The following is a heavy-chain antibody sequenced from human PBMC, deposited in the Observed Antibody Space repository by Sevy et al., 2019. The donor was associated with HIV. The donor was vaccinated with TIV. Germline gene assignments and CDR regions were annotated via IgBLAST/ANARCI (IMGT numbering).Heavy chain of an antibody. CDR3: ARDAGGNSYFDS. CDR2: TYYRSKWFN. D-gene: IGHD2-21*02. J-gene: IGHJ4*02. V-gene: IGHV6-1*01. CDR1: GDSVSTNSAA. Sequence: SQTLSLTCAISGDSVSTNSAAWNWIRQSPSRGLEWLGRTYYRSKWFNDYGVSVKSRIVITPDTSKNQFSLQVNSATPEDTAVYFCARDAGGNSYFDSWGLGTLVTVSS.